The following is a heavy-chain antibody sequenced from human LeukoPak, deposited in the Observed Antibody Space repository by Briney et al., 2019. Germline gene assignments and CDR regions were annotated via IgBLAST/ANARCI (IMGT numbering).Heavy chain of an antibody. V-gene: IGHV4-61*02. CDR2: IYTSGST. CDR3: AREKMITMIVVVFDY. Sequence: SQTLSLTCAVSDGSISSGGYSWSWIRQPPGKGLEWIGRIYTSGSTNYNPSLKSRVTMSVDTSKNQFSLKLSSVTAADTAVYYCAREKMITMIVVVFDYWGQGTLVTVSS. CDR1: DGSISSGGYS. D-gene: IGHD3-22*01. J-gene: IGHJ4*02.